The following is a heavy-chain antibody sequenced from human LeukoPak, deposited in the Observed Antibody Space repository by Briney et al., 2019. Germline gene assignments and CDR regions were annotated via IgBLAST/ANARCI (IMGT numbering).Heavy chain of an antibody. CDR1: GGSFSGYY. CDR2: INHSGST. D-gene: IGHD3-3*01. J-gene: IGHJ4*02. V-gene: IGHV4-34*01. CDR3: ARGFSYDFWSGYSRIFDY. Sequence: SETLSLTCAVYGGSFSGYYWSWIRQPSGKGLEWIGEINHSGSTNYNPSLKSRVTISVDTSKNQFSLKLSSVTAADTAVYYCARGFSYDFWSGYSRIFDYWGQGTLVTVSS.